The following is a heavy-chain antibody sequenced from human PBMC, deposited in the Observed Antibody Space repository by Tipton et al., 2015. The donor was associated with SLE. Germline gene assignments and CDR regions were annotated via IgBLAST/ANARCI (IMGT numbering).Heavy chain of an antibody. CDR1: GYSISSGYY. D-gene: IGHD3-22*01. V-gene: IGHV4-38-2*01. J-gene: IGHJ2*01. CDR3: ASAVVVNNDWYFDL. CDR2: IYHSGST. Sequence: TLSLTCAVSGYSISSGYYWGWIRQPPGKGLEWIGSIYHSGSTYYNPSLKSRVTISVDTSKNQFSLKLSFVTAAATAVYYCASAVVVNNDWYFDLWGRGTLVTVSS.